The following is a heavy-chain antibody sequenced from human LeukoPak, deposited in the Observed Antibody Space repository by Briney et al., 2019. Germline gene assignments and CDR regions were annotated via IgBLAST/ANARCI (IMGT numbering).Heavy chain of an antibody. CDR3: VREGVNPETWFDP. V-gene: IGHV3-74*01. CDR1: GFTFSTYW. Sequence: GGSLRLSCAASGFTFSTYWMHWVRQAPGKGLVWVSRIKSDGSTNYADSVKGRFTISRDNAKNSLYLQMNSLRAEDTAVYYCVREGVNPETWFDPWGQGTLVTVSS. J-gene: IGHJ5*02. D-gene: IGHD1-14*01. CDR2: IKSDGST.